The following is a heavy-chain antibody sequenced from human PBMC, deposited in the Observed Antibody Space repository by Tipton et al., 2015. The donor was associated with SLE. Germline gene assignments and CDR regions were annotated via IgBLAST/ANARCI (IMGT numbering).Heavy chain of an antibody. J-gene: IGHJ4*02. D-gene: IGHD2/OR15-2a*01. CDR1: GFTFSTYW. CDR3: ARDQKGDTLVL. V-gene: IGHV3-7*01. CDR2: INQGETEK. Sequence: QLVQSGGGVVQPGGSLRLSCGASGFTFSTYWMTWVRQAPGKGLEWVADINQGETEKNYVDSVKGRFTISRDNSKNTLSLQMNSLRAEDTAVYYCARDQKGDTLVLWGQGTLVTVSS.